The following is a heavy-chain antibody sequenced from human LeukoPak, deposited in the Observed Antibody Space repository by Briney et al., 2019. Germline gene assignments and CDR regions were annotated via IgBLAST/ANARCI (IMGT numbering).Heavy chain of an antibody. CDR2: IYYSGST. V-gene: IGHV4-39*01. Sequence: PSETLSLTCTVSGASISTSSYYWRWIRQPPVKGLEWIGSIYYSGSTSHNPSLKSRVTISVDTSKNQFSLKLSSVTAADTAVYYCARLATTVVTLFDYWGQGTLVTVSS. CDR3: ARLATTVVTLFDY. J-gene: IGHJ4*02. D-gene: IGHD4-23*01. CDR1: GASISTSSYY.